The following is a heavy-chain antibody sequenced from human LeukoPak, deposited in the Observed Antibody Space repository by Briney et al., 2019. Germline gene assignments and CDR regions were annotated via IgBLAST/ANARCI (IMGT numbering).Heavy chain of an antibody. D-gene: IGHD3-10*01. CDR1: GFTFSSYP. CDR3: AREATMVRGVITFYDS. CDR2: ISGSGRNT. V-gene: IGHV3-23*01. Sequence: GGSLRLSCAASGFTFSSYPMSWVRRAAGKGLECVSGISGSGRNTYSADSVTGRVIISRDNSKNTLYLQMNSLRAEDTAVYYCAREATMVRGVITFYDSWGHGTLVTVSS. J-gene: IGHJ5*01.